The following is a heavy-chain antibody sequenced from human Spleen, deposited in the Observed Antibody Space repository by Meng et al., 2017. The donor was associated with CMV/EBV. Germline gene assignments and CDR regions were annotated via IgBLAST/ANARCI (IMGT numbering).Heavy chain of an antibody. J-gene: IGHJ5*02. V-gene: IGHV4-34*01. CDR3: ASGKYSSSSVWFDP. CDR2: INHSGST. CDR1: GWSFSGYY. D-gene: IGHD6-6*01. Sequence: CAVYGWSFSGYYWSWIRQPPGKGLEWIGEINHSGSTNYNPSLKSRVTISVDTSKNQFSLKLSSVTAADTAVYYCASGKYSSSSVWFDPWGQGTLVTVSS.